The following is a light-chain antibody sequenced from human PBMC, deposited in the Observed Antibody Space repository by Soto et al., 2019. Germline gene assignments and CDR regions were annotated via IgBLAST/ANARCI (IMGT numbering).Light chain of an antibody. CDR2: GAS. CDR3: QQYNNWPPIT. CDR1: QIVSSN. V-gene: IGKV3-15*01. J-gene: IGKJ5*01. Sequence: EIVLTQSPATLSLSPGERATLSCRASQIVSSNLAWYQQKPGQPPRLLIYGASTRATGIPARFSGSGSGTEFTLTISSLQSEDFAVYYCQQYNNWPPITFGQGTRLEIK.